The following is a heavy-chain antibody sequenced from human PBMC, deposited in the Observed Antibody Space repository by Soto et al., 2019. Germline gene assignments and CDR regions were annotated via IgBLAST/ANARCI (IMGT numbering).Heavy chain of an antibody. J-gene: IGHJ3*02. CDR1: GFTFSSYA. CDR2: ISYDGSNK. Sequence: GGSLRLSCAASGFTFSSYAMHWVRQAPGKGLEWVAVISYDGSNKYYADSVKGRFTISRDNSKNTLYLQMNSLRAEDTAVYYCATVKGYSGSTDAFDIWGQGTMVTVSS. V-gene: IGHV3-30-3*01. CDR3: ATVKGYSGSTDAFDI. D-gene: IGHD1-26*01.